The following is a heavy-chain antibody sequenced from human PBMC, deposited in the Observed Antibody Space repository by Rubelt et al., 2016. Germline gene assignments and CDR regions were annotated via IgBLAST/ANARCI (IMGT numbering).Heavy chain of an antibody. V-gene: IGHV1-3*01. J-gene: IGHJ1*01. CDR1: GYTFTTNIYA. CDR3: ARVGPPHVDSVMVMAPVQSDPPPGSVYFQH. D-gene: IGHD5-18*01. CDR2: INAGNGDT. Sequence: KPGASVKVSCKASGYTFTTNIYAIHWVRQAPGQRPEWLGWINAGNGDTKYSERFQGRVTITRDTSASTAYMGLSSLRSEDTAIYYCARVGPPHVDSVMVMAPVQSDPPPGSVYFQHWGQGTLVTVSS.